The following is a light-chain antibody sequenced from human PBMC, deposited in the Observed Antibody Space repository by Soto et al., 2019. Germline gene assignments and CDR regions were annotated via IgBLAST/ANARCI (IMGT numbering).Light chain of an antibody. CDR1: SSNIGAGYD. J-gene: IGLJ2*01. CDR3: QSYDTSLSGAV. CDR2: DNN. Sequence: QSVLTQPPSVSGAPGQRVTISCTGSSSNIGAGYDVHWYQQLPGTAPKPLIYDNNNRPSGVPDRFSGSKSGTSASLAITGLQAEDEADYYCQSYDTSLSGAVFGGGTQLTVL. V-gene: IGLV1-40*01.